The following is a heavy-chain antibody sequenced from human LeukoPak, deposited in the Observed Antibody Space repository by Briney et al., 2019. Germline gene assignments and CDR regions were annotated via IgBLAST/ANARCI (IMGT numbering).Heavy chain of an antibody. Sequence: GGSLRLSCAASGFTFDDYAMHWVRQAPGKGLEWVSGISWSSGSIGYADSVKGRFTISRDNAKNSLYLQMNSLRAEDTAVYYCAKDRGRITIFGVVQPDYYYYGMDVWGQGTTVTVSS. CDR1: GFTFDDYA. J-gene: IGHJ6*02. V-gene: IGHV3-9*01. CDR2: ISWSSGSI. CDR3: AKDRGRITIFGVVQPDYYYYGMDV. D-gene: IGHD3-3*01.